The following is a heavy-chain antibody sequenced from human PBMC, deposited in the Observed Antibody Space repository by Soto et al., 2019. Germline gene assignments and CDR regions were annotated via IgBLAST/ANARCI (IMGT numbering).Heavy chain of an antibody. CDR3: AGSIAYCGGDCYSGLDLKP. Sequence: GASVKVSCKASGYTFTSYGISWVRQAPGQGLEWMGWISAYNGNTNYAQKLQGRVTMTTDTSTSTAYMELRSLRSDDTAVYYCAGSIAYCGGDCYSGLDLKPWGQVTMVAVYS. D-gene: IGHD2-21*02. CDR1: GYTFTSYG. CDR2: ISAYNGNT. J-gene: IGHJ1*01. V-gene: IGHV1-18*01.